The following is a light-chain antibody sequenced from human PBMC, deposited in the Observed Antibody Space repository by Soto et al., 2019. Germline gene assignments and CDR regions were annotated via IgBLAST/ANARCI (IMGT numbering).Light chain of an antibody. Sequence: QSALAQPRSVSGSPGQLLTISCTGTSSDVDDYRYVSWYQQYPGKAPKLVIYDGTKRPSGVPDRFYGSNSGNTASLTISGLQAEDEADYYCCSYVTTPEIFGTGTKVTVL. J-gene: IGLJ1*01. CDR2: DGT. V-gene: IGLV2-11*01. CDR1: SSDVDDYRY. CDR3: CSYVTTPEI.